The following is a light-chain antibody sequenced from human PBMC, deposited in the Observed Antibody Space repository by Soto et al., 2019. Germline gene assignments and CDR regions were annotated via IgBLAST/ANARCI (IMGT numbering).Light chain of an antibody. J-gene: IGLJ1*01. CDR3: PSYDSSLNYV. CDR1: NSNIGGNY. V-gene: IGLV1-44*01. CDR2: LNN. Sequence: QSVLTQPPSASGTPGQRVSISCSGTNSNIGGNYVYWYQHVPGKAPKLLISLNNQRPSGVPDRFSGSKSGTSASLAISGLQAEDEADYYCPSYDSSLNYVFGTGTKLTVL.